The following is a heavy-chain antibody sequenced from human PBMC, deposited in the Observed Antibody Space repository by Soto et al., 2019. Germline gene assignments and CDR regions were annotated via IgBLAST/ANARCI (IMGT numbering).Heavy chain of an antibody. D-gene: IGHD1-26*01. CDR3: ARDQYVSSRVGAFDI. V-gene: IGHV3-7*03. CDR1: GFTFSSYW. J-gene: IGHJ3*02. Sequence: PGGSLRLSCAASGFTFSSYWMSWVRQAPGKGLEWVANIKQDGSEKYYVDSVKGRFTISRDNAKNSLYLQMNSLRAEDTAVYYCARDQYVSSRVGAFDIWGQGTMVTVS. CDR2: IKQDGSEK.